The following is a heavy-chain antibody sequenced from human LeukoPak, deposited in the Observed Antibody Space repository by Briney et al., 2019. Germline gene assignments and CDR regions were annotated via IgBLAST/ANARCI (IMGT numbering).Heavy chain of an antibody. D-gene: IGHD2/OR15-2a*01. V-gene: IGHV1-2*02. CDR2: INPDSGGT. J-gene: IGHJ3*01. CDR3: ARTFYDTLDSDAFDF. Sequence: ASVKVSCKVSGYTLTELSMHWVRQAPGQGLEWMRWINPDSGGTNNAQKFQGRVTMTRDTSISTAYMELSRLRSDDTAVYYCARTFYDTLDSDAFDFWGQGTMVIVSS. CDR1: GYTLTELS.